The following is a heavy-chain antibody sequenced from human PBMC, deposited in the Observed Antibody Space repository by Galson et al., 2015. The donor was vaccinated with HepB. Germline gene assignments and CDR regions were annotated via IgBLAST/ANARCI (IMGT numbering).Heavy chain of an antibody. CDR2: IWYDGSNK. V-gene: IGHV3-33*01. J-gene: IGHJ4*02. D-gene: IGHD5-18*01. CDR1: GFTFSSYG. CDR3: ARDVKYSYVPKELDY. Sequence: SLRLSCAASGFTFSSYGMHWVRQAPGKGLEWVAVIWYDGSNKYYADSVKGRFTISRDNSKNTLYLQMNSLRAEDTAVYYCARDVKYSYVPKELDYWGQGTLVTVSS.